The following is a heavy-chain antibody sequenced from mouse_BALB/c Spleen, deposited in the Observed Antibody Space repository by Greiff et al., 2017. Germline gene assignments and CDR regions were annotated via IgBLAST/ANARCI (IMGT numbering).Heavy chain of an antibody. D-gene: IGHD1-1*01. CDR2: IDPENGNT. CDR1: GFNIKDYY. J-gene: IGHJ4*01. CDR3: ARAFITTDAMDY. Sequence: VQLQQSGAELVRPGALVKLSCKASGFNIKDYYMHWVKQRPEQGLEWIGWIDPENGNTIYDPKFQGKASITADTSSNTAYLQLSSLTSEDTAVYYCARAFITTDAMDYWGQGTSVTVSS. V-gene: IGHV14-1*02.